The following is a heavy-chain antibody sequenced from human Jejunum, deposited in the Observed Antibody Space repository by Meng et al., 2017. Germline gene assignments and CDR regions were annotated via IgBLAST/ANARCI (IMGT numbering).Heavy chain of an antibody. CDR2: IKEDGSEK. J-gene: IGHJ4*02. CDR3: ARASGRYYYTSD. Sequence: GGSLRLSCEASGFMFGSFWMSWVRQAPGKGLEWVANIKEDGSEKNYVDSVTGRFTISRDNAKNSLYLQMNSLRAEDTAIYYCARASGRYYYTSDWGQGTLVTVSS. CDR1: GFMFGSFW. D-gene: IGHD3-10*01. V-gene: IGHV3-7*01.